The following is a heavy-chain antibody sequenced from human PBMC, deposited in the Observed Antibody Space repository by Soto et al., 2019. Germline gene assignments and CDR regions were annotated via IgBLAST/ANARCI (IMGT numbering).Heavy chain of an antibody. J-gene: IGHJ4*02. CDR1: GFTFSSYA. V-gene: IGHV3-30-3*01. Sequence: QVQLVESGGGVVQPGRSLRLSCAASGFTFSSYAMHWVRQAPGKGLEWVAVISYDGSNKYYADSVKGRFTISRDNSKNTLYLQMNSLRAEDSAVYYCARDGIAAADSYFDYWGQGTLVTVSS. CDR3: ARDGIAAADSYFDY. CDR2: ISYDGSNK. D-gene: IGHD6-13*01.